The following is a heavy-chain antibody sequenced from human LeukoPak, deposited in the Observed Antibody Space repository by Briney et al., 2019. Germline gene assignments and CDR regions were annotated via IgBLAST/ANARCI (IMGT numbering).Heavy chain of an antibody. CDR1: GGSTSSSSHY. J-gene: IGHJ3*02. CDR2: IYYSGTT. V-gene: IGHV4-39*01. Sequence: SETLSITCTVSGGSTSSSSHYWGWIRQPPGKGLEWLGSIYYSGTTYYSPSLKSRVTISVDMSKNQFSLRLSSVTAADTAAYYCARSYCSSSCYAVGAFDIWGQGTVVTVSS. CDR3: ARSYCSSSCYAVGAFDI. D-gene: IGHD2-2*01.